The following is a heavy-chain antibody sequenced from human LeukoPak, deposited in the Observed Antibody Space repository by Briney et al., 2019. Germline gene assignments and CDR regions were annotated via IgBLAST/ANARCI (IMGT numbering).Heavy chain of an antibody. D-gene: IGHD6-13*01. Sequence: ASVTVSCMASGYTFTGYYMNWVRQAPGQGLEWMGWINQNGCQTYYAHNFQVRVTLTRDPSTSTAYMELTGLTSNDTGAYYCARTREDSSTWFFPHFDPWGQGTLVTVSS. CDR3: ARTREDSSTWFFPHFDP. CDR1: GYTFTGYY. J-gene: IGHJ5*02. V-gene: IGHV1-2*02. CDR2: INQNGCQT.